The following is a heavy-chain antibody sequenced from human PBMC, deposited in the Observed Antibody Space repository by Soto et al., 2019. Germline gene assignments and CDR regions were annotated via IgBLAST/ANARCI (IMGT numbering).Heavy chain of an antibody. CDR1: GFTFSSYG. Sequence: GGSLRLSCAASGFTFSSYGMHWVRQAPGKGLEWVAVISYDGSNKYYADSVKGRFTISRDNSKNTLYLQMNSLRAEDTAVYYCWLVATTGRDYGDYVFDYWGQGTLVTVSS. V-gene: IGHV3-30*03. J-gene: IGHJ4*02. CDR3: WLVATTGRDYGDYVFDY. CDR2: ISYDGSNK. D-gene: IGHD4-17*01.